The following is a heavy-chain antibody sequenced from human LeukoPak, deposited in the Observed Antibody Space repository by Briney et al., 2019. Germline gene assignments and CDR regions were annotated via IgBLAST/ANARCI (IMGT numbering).Heavy chain of an antibody. Sequence: ASVKVSCKTSGYTFTEYYIHWVRQAPGQGLEWMGFINSKSGGKNYAQKFQGRVTMTRDTSTSTAHMELTGLRSDDTAVYYCARAKPPLWVRGVTEFDYWGQGTLVTVSS. CDR1: GYTFTEYY. CDR3: ARAKPPLWVRGVTEFDY. J-gene: IGHJ4*02. CDR2: INSKSGGK. V-gene: IGHV1-2*02. D-gene: IGHD3-10*01.